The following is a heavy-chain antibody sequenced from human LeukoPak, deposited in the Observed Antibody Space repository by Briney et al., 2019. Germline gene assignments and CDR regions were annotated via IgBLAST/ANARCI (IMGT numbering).Heavy chain of an antibody. D-gene: IGHD3-10*01. V-gene: IGHV3-7*04. CDR2: IKQEGSEK. CDR3: ARTPRRFGEKTSP. J-gene: IGHJ6*02. Sequence: GGSLRPSCAASGFTFSSYWMSWVRQAPGKGLEWVANIKQEGSEKYYVDSVKGRFTISRDNAKNSLYLQMNSLRAEDTAVYYCARTPRRFGEKTSPWGQGTTVTVSS. CDR1: GFTFSSYW.